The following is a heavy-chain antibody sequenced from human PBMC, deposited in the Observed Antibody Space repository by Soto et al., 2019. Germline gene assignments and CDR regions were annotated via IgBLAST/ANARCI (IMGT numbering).Heavy chain of an antibody. V-gene: IGHV1-18*01. J-gene: IGHJ4*02. CDR2: ISAHNGKT. Sequence: QAHLVQSGPEVKKPGASVKVSCKGSGYIFTSYGIAWVRQAPGQGLEWMGWISAHNGKTEYAQKFQGRVTVTRDPSTSTAYLELRSPRADATALYYCARGRYGDYWGQGALVTVSS. D-gene: IGHD4-17*01. CDR3: ARGRYGDY. CDR1: GYIFTSYG.